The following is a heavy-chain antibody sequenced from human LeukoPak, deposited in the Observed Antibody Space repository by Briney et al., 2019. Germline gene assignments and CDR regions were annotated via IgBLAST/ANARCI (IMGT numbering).Heavy chain of an antibody. CDR2: INHSGST. CDR3: ARGRGILWFGELLLDY. D-gene: IGHD3-10*01. V-gene: IGHV4-34*01. CDR1: GGSFSGYY. Sequence: SETLSLTCAVYGGSFSGYYWSWIRQPPGKGLEWIGEINHSGSTNYNPSLKSRVTISVDTSKNQFSLKLSSVTAADTAVYYCARGRGILWFGELLLDYWGQEPWSPSPQ. J-gene: IGHJ4*01.